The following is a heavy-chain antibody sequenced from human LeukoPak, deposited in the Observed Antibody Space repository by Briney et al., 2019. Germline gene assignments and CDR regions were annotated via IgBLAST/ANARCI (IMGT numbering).Heavy chain of an antibody. CDR2: INHGGST. Sequence: SETLSLTCAIYGGSFSGYYWSWIRQPPGKGLEWIGEINHGGSTNYNPSLKSRVTISVDTSKNQFSLKMSSVTAADAAVYYCARDGYHYGSGTYYRYYYYGMDVWGQGTTVTVSS. D-gene: IGHD3-10*01. V-gene: IGHV4-34*01. CDR3: ARDGYHYGSGTYYRYYYYGMDV. CDR1: GGSFSGYY. J-gene: IGHJ6*02.